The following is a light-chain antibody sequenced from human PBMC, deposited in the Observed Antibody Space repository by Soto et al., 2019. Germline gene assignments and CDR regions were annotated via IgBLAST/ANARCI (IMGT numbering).Light chain of an antibody. CDR3: QQYSNWPPLYT. CDR1: QSVSSY. Sequence: EIVMTQSPATLSVSPGERATLSCRASQSVSSYLAWYQRKPGLPPRLLIYDASTRATGIPDRFSGSGSGTDFTLTISSLQSADFAVYYCQQYSNWPPLYTFGRGTKLEIK. J-gene: IGKJ2*01. CDR2: DAS. V-gene: IGKV3-15*01.